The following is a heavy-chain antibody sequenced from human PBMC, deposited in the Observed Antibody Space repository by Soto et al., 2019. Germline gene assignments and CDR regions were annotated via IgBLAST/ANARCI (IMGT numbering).Heavy chain of an antibody. CDR3: ARDGSTSWYSYDYHGMDV. CDR1: GFTFRTYW. J-gene: IGHJ6*02. D-gene: IGHD5-18*01. V-gene: IGHV3-7*05. Sequence: EVQLVESGGGLVQPGGSLRLSCAASGFTFRTYWLSWVRQVPGKGLEWVANINLDGSEKNYVDSVKGRFTISRDNARNSLYLQMSSLRAEDTALYSCARDGSTSWYSYDYHGMDVWGQGTTVTVSS. CDR2: INLDGSEK.